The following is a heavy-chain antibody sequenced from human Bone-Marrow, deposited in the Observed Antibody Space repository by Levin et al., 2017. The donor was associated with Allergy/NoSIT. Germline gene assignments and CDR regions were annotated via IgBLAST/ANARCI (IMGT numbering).Heavy chain of an antibody. Sequence: GESLKISCKTSGYTFTGYYIHWVRQAPGQGLEWMGWINPNSGDTNYAQKFQGRVSMTRDTSISTAYMELSSLRSDDTAVYYCARGMPAAGTGVADYWGQGTLVTVSP. D-gene: IGHD6-13*01. CDR2: INPNSGDT. J-gene: IGHJ4*02. CDR1: GYTFTGYY. CDR3: ARGMPAAGTGVADY. V-gene: IGHV1-2*02.